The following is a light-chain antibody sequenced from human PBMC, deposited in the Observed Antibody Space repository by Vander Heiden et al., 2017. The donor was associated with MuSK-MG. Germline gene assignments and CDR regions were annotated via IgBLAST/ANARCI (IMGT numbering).Light chain of an antibody. CDR2: ADT. CDR1: SSNIGTGDD. V-gene: IGLV1-40*01. Sequence: QSVLTQPPSVSGAPGDRVIGSCPWTSSNIGTGDDVHWFQLLPGTAPRLLIYADTNRPSGVPDRFSASKSGTSASLAITGLQAEDEGDYYCQSFDESRTGYVFGTGTRVTV. CDR3: QSFDESRTGYV. J-gene: IGLJ1*01.